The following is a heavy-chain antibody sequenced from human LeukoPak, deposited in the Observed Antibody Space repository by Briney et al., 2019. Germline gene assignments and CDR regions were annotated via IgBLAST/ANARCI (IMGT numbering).Heavy chain of an antibody. J-gene: IGHJ5*02. CDR3: ARHLINWFDP. CDR1: GGSFSGYY. V-gene: IGHV4-34*01. CDR2: INHSGST. Sequence: PSETLSLTCAVYGGSFSGYYWSWIRQPPGKGLEWIGEINHSGSTNYNPSLKSRVTISVDTSKNQFSLKLSSVTAADTAVYYCARHLINWFDPWGQGTLVTVSS.